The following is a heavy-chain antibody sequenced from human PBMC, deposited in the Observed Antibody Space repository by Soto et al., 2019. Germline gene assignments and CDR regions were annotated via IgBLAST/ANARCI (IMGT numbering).Heavy chain of an antibody. Sequence: QVQLVQSGAEVKKPGASVTVSCKASGYTFTSYGISWVRQAPGQGLEWMGWISAYNGNTNYAQKLQGRVTMTTDTATSTSYMELSSLKSDDTAVYYCACVYYSDNSGYQAGMFDPWGEGTMVTVSS. CDR1: GYTFTSYG. CDR2: ISAYNGNT. CDR3: ACVYYSDNSGYQAGMFDP. V-gene: IGHV1-18*01. D-gene: IGHD3-22*01. J-gene: IGHJ5*02.